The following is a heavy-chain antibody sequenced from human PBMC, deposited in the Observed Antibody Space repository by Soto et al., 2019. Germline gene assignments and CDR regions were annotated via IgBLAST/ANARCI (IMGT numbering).Heavy chain of an antibody. CDR2: INHSGST. V-gene: IGHV4-34*01. CDR1: GGSFSGYY. J-gene: IGHJ3*02. CDR3: ASRNFPLRSNYYGDYRYDAFDI. D-gene: IGHD4-17*01. Sequence: QLQLQQWGAGLLKPSETLSLTCAVYGGSFSGYYWSWIRQPPGKGLEWIGEINHSGSTNYNPSLNSRVTQSLYTSKNQFSLKFSSVTAADTAVYYFASRNFPLRSNYYGDYRYDAFDIWGQGTMVTVSS.